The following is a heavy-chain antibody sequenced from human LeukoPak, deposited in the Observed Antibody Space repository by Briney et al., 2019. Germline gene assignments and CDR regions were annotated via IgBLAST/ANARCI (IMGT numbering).Heavy chain of an antibody. D-gene: IGHD3-3*01. CDR1: GFIFSYYG. Sequence: QTGGSLRLSCEVSGFIFSYYGMNWVRQAPGKGLEWVSAISDSGDATYYADSVKGRFTISRDNSKNTLYLQMNSLRAEDTAVYYCAKANYDFWSGYLFPFDYWGQGTLVTVSS. V-gene: IGHV3-23*01. CDR3: AKANYDFWSGYLFPFDY. CDR2: ISDSGDAT. J-gene: IGHJ4*02.